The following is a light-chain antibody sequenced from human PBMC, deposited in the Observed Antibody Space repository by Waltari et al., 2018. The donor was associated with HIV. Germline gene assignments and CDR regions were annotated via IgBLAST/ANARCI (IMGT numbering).Light chain of an antibody. V-gene: IGLV2-8*01. CDR3: SSYAGNYNLV. Sequence: QSALTQPPSASGSPGQSVTISCTGSSNDIGGYDFVSWFQQHPGNAPKLVIYEVYKRPSGVPDRFSGSKSGNTASLTVSGLQAEDEAYYHCSSYAGNYNLVFGGGTKLTVL. CDR1: SNDIGGYDF. CDR2: EVY. J-gene: IGLJ3*02.